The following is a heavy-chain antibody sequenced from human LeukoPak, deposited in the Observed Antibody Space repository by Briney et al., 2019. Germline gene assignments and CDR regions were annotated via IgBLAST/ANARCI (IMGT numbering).Heavy chain of an antibody. CDR3: ARDTYYDSGFHYYNY. CDR2: IDPKSGGT. V-gene: IGHV1-2*02. Sequence: ASVKVSCKASGYTFTDYYIHWVRQAPGQGLEWMGWIDPKSGGTDYALNFQGRVTMTGDTSVTTASMELSRLTSDDTAVYYCARDTYYDSGFHYYNYWGQGTLVTVSS. J-gene: IGHJ4*02. D-gene: IGHD3-22*01. CDR1: GYTFTDYY.